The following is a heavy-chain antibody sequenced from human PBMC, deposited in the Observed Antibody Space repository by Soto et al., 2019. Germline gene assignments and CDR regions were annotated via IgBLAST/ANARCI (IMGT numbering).Heavy chain of an antibody. J-gene: IGHJ4*02. CDR1: GGTFSSYA. V-gene: IGHV1-69*13. CDR2: IIPIFGTA. D-gene: IGHD3-9*01. Sequence: SVKVSCKASGGTFSSYAISWVRQAPGQGLEWMGGIIPIFGTANYAQKFQGRVTITADESTSTAYMELSSLRSEDTAVYYCARDPSYDILTGPSPDYWGEGTLVTVSS. CDR3: ARDPSYDILTGPSPDY.